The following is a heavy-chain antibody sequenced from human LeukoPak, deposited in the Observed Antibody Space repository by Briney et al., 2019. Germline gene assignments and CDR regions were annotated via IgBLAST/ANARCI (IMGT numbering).Heavy chain of an antibody. Sequence: SETLSLTCAVYGGSFSGYYWSWLRQPPGKGLEWIGEINHSGSTNYNPSLKSRVTISVDTSKNQFSLKLSSVTAADTAVYYCARGRGYYDSSGYYHYYFDYWGQGTLVTVSS. J-gene: IGHJ4*02. V-gene: IGHV4-34*01. CDR1: GGSFSGYY. CDR3: ARGRGYYDSSGYYHYYFDY. CDR2: INHSGST. D-gene: IGHD3-22*01.